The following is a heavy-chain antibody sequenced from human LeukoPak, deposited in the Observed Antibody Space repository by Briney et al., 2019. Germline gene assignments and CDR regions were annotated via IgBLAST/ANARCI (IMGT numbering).Heavy chain of an antibody. Sequence: GGSLRLSCAASGFTFNTYEMNWVRQAPGKGLEWVSAISGSGVGTYYADSVKGRFTISRDNSKNTLYLQMNSLRAEDTAVYYCAKATVYYYDSSGYPGYYFDYWGQGTLVTVSS. J-gene: IGHJ4*02. CDR1: GFTFNTYE. D-gene: IGHD3-22*01. CDR3: AKATVYYYDSSGYPGYYFDY. CDR2: ISGSGVGT. V-gene: IGHV3-23*01.